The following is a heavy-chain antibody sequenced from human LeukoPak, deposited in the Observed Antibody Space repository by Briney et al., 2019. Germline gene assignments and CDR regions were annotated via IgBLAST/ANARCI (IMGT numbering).Heavy chain of an antibody. CDR1: GYTCSGYY. CDR3: ARGLSGSPVGFDY. D-gene: IGHD1-26*01. CDR2: IDPNSGVA. J-gene: IGHJ4*02. Sequence: ASVKVSCTASGYTCSGYYMHWVRQAPGQGLEWMGRIDPNSGVANYAQKFQGRVTMTRDTSISTAHMELSRLRSDDTAVYYCARGLSGSPVGFDYWGQGTLVTVSS. V-gene: IGHV1-2*06.